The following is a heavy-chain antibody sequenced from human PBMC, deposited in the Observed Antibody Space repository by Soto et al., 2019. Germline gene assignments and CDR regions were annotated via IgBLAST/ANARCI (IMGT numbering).Heavy chain of an antibody. CDR3: AKDDVSGDGLWLVSD. V-gene: IGHV3-23*01. CDR2: ITGSGLTI. Sequence: PGGSLRLSCAASGFTFSSYSMNWVRQAPGKGQEWVSGITGSGLTIEHSASVKGRFTISRDNSKNTVYLQMNSLRAEDTAIYYCAKDDVSGDGLWLVSDWGQGTPVTVSS. D-gene: IGHD2-21*02. J-gene: IGHJ4*02. CDR1: GFTFSSYS.